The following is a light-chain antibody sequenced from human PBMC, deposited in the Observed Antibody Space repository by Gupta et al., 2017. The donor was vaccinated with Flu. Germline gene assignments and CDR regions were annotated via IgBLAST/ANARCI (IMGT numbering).Light chain of an antibody. CDR1: GSNIATNT. CDR2: YYN. Sequence: QSVLTQPPSASGTPGQRVTISCSGSGSNIATNTVYWYQQLPGTAPKLLLYYYNPRPPGVPDRFSCSKSGASASLAISGLPSEDEADYSCAAWDANLNCFIFGGGTK. V-gene: IGLV1-44*01. J-gene: IGLJ2*01. CDR3: AAWDANLNCFI.